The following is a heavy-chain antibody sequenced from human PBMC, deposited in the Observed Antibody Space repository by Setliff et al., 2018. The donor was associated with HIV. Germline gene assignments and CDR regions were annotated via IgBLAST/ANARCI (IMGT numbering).Heavy chain of an antibody. CDR1: GFNFDDYG. D-gene: IGHD2-2*01. J-gene: IGHJ4*02. Sequence: GGSLRLSCVTSGFNFDDYGMSWVRQAPGKGLEWVSGINWNGGSTGYADSVKGRFTISRDYGKNSLYLQMDSLRAEDTALYYCARDLAPDGFDYWGQGTLVTVSS. CDR2: INWNGGST. CDR3: ARDLAPDGFDY. V-gene: IGHV3-20*04.